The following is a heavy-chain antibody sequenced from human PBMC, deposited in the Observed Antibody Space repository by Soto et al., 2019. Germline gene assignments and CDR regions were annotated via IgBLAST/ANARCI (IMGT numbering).Heavy chain of an antibody. Sequence: QVQLQESGPGLVKPSQTLSLTCTVSGGSISSGGYFWSWVRQHPGQGLEWIGFINYSGSTNYNPSLKSRVSMSVDTSKNQSSLKLSSVTAADTAVYYCANYCSGGSCYPDAFDFWGQGTMVTVSS. CDR3: ANYCSGGSCYPDAFDF. CDR1: GGSISSGGYF. V-gene: IGHV4-31*03. J-gene: IGHJ3*01. D-gene: IGHD2-15*01. CDR2: INYSGST.